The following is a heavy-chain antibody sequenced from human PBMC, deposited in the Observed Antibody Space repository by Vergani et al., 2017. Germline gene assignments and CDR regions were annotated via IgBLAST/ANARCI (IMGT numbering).Heavy chain of an antibody. J-gene: IGHJ4*02. D-gene: IGHD6-13*01. CDR3: ARMIAAAGTEXFDY. Sequence: QVQLQESGPGLVKPSETLSLTCTVSGGSINSYYWSWIRQPPGKGLEWIGDIYYSGSTNYNPSLKSSVPLSVDTSKTQFSLKLSPVTAADTAVYYCARMIAAAGTEXFDYWGQGTLVTVSA. V-gene: IGHV4-59*01. CDR1: GGSINSYY. CDR2: IYYSGST.